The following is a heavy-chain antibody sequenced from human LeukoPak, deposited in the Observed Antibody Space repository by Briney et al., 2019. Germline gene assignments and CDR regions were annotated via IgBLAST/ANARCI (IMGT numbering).Heavy chain of an antibody. CDR3: ARAGVTVTTGDFDY. J-gene: IGHJ4*02. CDR1: GFTFSSYG. D-gene: IGHD4-17*01. V-gene: IGHV3-33*01. CDR2: IWYDGSNK. Sequence: PGGSLRLSCAASGFTFSSYGMHWVRQAPGKGLEWVAVIWYDGSNKYYADSVKGRFTISRDNSKNTLYLQMNSLRAEDTAVYYCARAGVTVTTGDFDYWGQGTLVTVSS.